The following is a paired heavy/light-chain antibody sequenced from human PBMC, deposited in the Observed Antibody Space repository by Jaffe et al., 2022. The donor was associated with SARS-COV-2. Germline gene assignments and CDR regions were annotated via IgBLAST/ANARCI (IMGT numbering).Light chain of an antibody. CDR1: SSNIGRNP. CDR3: ATWDDSLNGWV. CDR2: SND. V-gene: IGLV1-44*01. Sequence: QSVLTQPPSASGTPGQRVTISCSGSSSNIGRNPVNWYQQLPGTAPKLLIYSNDQRPSGVPDRFSGSKSGTSASLAISGLQSEDEADYYCATWDDSLNGWVFGGGTKLTVL. J-gene: IGLJ3*02.
Heavy chain of an antibody. V-gene: IGHV3-15*01. J-gene: IGHJ4*02. Sequence: EVQLVESGGGLVKPGGSLRLSCAASGFAFINAWMDWVRQAPGKGLEWVGRIKSKTDGGTTEYAAPVKGRFTISRDDSTDTLYLQMNSLRTEDTAVYYCGYPSIYYPHYWGQGTLVTVSS. CDR2: IKSKTDGGTT. CDR3: GYPSIYYPHY. CDR1: GFAFINAW. D-gene: IGHD3-10*01.